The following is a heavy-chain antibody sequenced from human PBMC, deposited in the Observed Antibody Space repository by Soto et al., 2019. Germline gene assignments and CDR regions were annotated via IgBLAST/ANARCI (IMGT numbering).Heavy chain of an antibody. D-gene: IGHD3-10*01. CDR3: ASSYGSGYRAFDY. V-gene: IGHV1-69*02. J-gene: IGHJ4*02. Sequence: QVQLVQSGAEVKRPGSSVKVSCKASGDTFNFYSINWMRQAPGLGLEWMGRVNPIVSMSNYAQKFQGRVTMTADKSTSTAYMELSSLRSEDIAIYYCASSYGSGYRAFDYWGLGALVTVSS. CDR2: VNPIVSMS. CDR1: GDTFNFYS.